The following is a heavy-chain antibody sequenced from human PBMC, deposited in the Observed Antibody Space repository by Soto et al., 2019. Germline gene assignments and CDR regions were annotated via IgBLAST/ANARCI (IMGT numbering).Heavy chain of an antibody. J-gene: IGHJ4*02. D-gene: IGHD3-10*01. V-gene: IGHV3-30*04. Sequence: GGSLRLSCAASGFTFSTHAMHWVRQAPGKGLEWVAIISYDGSNKFYADSVKGRFTISRDNSKNTLDLQMNSLTPEDTAVYSCARNPYGQYYFDYWGQGTLVTVSS. CDR3: ARNPYGQYYFDY. CDR1: GFTFSTHA. CDR2: ISYDGSNK.